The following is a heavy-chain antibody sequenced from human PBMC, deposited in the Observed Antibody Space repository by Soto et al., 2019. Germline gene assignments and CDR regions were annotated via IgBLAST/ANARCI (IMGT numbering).Heavy chain of an antibody. V-gene: IGHV3-23*01. CDR1: GFTFSSYA. CDR2: ISGSGGST. J-gene: IGHJ4*02. CDR3: AKSTTMVREASYFFGY. Sequence: GGSLRLSSAASGFTFSSYAMSWVRQAPGKGLEWVSAISGSGGSTYYADSVKGRFTISRDNSKNTLYLQMNSLRAEDTAVYYCAKSTTMVREASYFFGYWGQGTLVTVSS. D-gene: IGHD3-10*01.